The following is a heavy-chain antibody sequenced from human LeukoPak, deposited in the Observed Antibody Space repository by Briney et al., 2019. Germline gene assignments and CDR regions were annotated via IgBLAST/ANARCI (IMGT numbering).Heavy chain of an antibody. Sequence: SETLSLTCTVSGGSISSYYWSWIRQPAGKGLEWIGRIYTSGSTNYNPSLKSRVTMSVDTSKNQFSLKLSSVTAADTAVYYCARLGVRNGDPIDYYYYYGMDVWGQGTTVTVSS. V-gene: IGHV4-4*07. CDR1: GGSISSYY. J-gene: IGHJ6*02. CDR3: ARLGVRNGDPIDYYYYYGMDV. D-gene: IGHD1-1*01. CDR2: IYTSGST.